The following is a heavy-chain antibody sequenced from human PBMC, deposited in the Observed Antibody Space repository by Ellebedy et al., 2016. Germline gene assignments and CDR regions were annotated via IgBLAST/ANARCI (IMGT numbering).Heavy chain of an antibody. J-gene: IGHJ4*02. CDR2: IYSGGSP. CDR1: GFTVSSNY. D-gene: IGHD6-19*01. V-gene: IGHV3-53*01. Sequence: GGSLRLSCAASGFTVSSNYMSWVRQAPGKGLEWVSVIYSGGSPYYADSVKGRFTISRDNSKNTLYLQMNSLRAEDTAVYYCARVEGASGWYDFDYWGQGTLVTVSS. CDR3: ARVEGASGWYDFDY.